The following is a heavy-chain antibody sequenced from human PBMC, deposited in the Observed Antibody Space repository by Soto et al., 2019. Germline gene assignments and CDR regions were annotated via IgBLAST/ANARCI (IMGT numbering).Heavy chain of an antibody. D-gene: IGHD3-9*01. CDR1: GFTFSSYA. CDR3: AKDSDLSTRYFDCLPTTYYYYGMDV. CDR2: ISGSGGST. J-gene: IGHJ6*02. Sequence: GGSLRLSCAASGFTFSSYAMSWVRQAPGKGLEWVSAISGSGGSTYYADSVKGRFTISRDNSKNTLYLQMNSLRAEDTAVYYCAKDSDLSTRYFDCLPTTYYYYGMDVWGQGTTVTVSS. V-gene: IGHV3-23*01.